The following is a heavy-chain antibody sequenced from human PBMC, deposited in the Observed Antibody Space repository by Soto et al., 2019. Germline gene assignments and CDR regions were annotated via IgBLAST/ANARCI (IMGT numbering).Heavy chain of an antibody. J-gene: IGHJ4*01. CDR1: GFTLRSYW. Sequence: EEQLVASGGGLVQPGGSLRLSCAASGFTLRSYWMSWVRQAPGKGLEWLATIKTDASEKKYVDSVKGRFTVFRDNAKNSLYLQMDSLRAEDTAVYYCARDSRYGSGNSVHHYLDCWGRGTLVTVSS. V-gene: IGHV3-7*01. CDR2: IKTDASEK. CDR3: ARDSRYGSGNSVHHYLDC. D-gene: IGHD3-10*01.